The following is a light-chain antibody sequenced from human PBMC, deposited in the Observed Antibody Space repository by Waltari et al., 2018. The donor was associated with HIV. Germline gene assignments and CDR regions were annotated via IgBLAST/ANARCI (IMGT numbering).Light chain of an antibody. Sequence: QSALTQPASVSGSPGQSITISCTGTSSDVGSDNLVSWYQQHPGKAPKLMIYEVSKRPSGVSHRFSGSKSGNTASLTISGLQAEDEADYYCCSYAGSSTPVFGGGTKLTVL. CDR1: SSDVGSDNL. CDR2: EVS. CDR3: CSYAGSSTPV. V-gene: IGLV2-23*02. J-gene: IGLJ2*01.